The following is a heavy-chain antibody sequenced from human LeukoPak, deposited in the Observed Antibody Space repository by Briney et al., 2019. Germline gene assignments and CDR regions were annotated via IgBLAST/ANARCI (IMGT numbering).Heavy chain of an antibody. D-gene: IGHD3-22*01. Sequence: SETLSLTCAVYGGSFSGYYWSWIRQPPGKGLEWIGEINHSGSTNYNPSLKSRVTISVDTSKNQFSLRLNSVTAADTAMYHCARSAWRANGFYFWFDPWGKGTLVTVSS. CDR2: INHSGST. CDR3: ARSAWRANGFYFWFDP. V-gene: IGHV4-34*01. J-gene: IGHJ5*02. CDR1: GGSFSGYY.